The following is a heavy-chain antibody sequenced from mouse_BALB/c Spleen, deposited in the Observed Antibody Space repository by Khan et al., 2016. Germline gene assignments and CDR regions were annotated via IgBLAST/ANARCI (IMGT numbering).Heavy chain of an antibody. CDR3: TPYNYEGCFDV. J-gene: IGHJ1*01. CDR2: INTETGEP. V-gene: IGHV9-2-1*01. D-gene: IGHD2-12*01. CDR1: GYTFTDYS. Sequence: QIQLVQSGPELKKPGETVKISCKASGYTFTDYSMHWVKQAPGKGLKWMGWINTETGEPTFADDFEGRFAFSLKTSTSTAFLQINNLKNEDTATYFCTPYNYEGCFDVWGAGTMVTVSS.